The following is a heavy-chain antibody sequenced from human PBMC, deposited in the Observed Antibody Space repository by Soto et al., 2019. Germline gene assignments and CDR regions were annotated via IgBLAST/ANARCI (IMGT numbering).Heavy chain of an antibody. CDR3: ARDGVVSYRNGMDV. V-gene: IGHV3-48*02. D-gene: IGHD3-3*01. CDR2: ISSSSSTI. J-gene: IGHJ6*02. CDR1: GLNFGSFI. Sequence: GGSMRLSSAASGLNFGSFIMSWVRQDQGKGLEWVSYISSSSSTIYYADSVKGRFTISRDNAKNSLYLQMNSLRDEDTAVYYCARDGVVSYRNGMDVWGQGTTVTVSS.